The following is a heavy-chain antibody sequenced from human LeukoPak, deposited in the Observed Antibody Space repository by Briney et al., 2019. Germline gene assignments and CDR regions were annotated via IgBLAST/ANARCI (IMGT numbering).Heavy chain of an antibody. CDR1: GYTFTTYY. Sequence: ASVKVSCKASGYTFTTYYMHCVRQAPGQGLEWMAIIDPSGGSTSYAQKFQGRVTVTRDTSTSTVYMELSSLRSDDTAVYYCARGPWSYFDYWGRGTLVTVSS. D-gene: IGHD2-8*02. J-gene: IGHJ4*02. V-gene: IGHV1-46*01. CDR2: IDPSGGST. CDR3: ARGPWSYFDY.